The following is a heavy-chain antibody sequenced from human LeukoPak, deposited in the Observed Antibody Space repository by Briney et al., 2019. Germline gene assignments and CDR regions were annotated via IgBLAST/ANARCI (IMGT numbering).Heavy chain of an antibody. V-gene: IGHV3-48*01. CDR3: ARTYDFGRGPPGDAFDN. Sequence: PGGSLRLSCAASGFTFTIFGLNWVRQAPGKGPEWVSYIDARSGITYYADSVQGRFTISRDNAKESVFLQMKSLRADDTAVYYCARTYDFGRGPPGDAFDNWGPGTSVIVSS. CDR1: GFTFTIFG. CDR2: IDARSGIT. D-gene: IGHD3-3*01. J-gene: IGHJ3*02.